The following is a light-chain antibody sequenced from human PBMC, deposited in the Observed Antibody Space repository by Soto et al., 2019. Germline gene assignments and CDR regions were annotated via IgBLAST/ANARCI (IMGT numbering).Light chain of an antibody. J-gene: IGKJ1*01. V-gene: IGKV3-20*01. CDR1: QSVSSN. CDR3: QQYGSSGT. CDR2: GAS. Sequence: MGLTHSPGPLSLSPGERATLSCRASQSVSSNLAWYQQKPGQAPRLLIYGASNRATGIPDRFSGSGSGTDFTLTISRLEPEDFAVYYCQQYGSSGTFGQGTKVDIK.